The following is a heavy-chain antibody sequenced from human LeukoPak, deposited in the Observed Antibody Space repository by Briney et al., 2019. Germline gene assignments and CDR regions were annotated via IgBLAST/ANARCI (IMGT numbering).Heavy chain of an antibody. CDR3: AREDYYGSGSSFDY. CDR1: GFTFSSYG. J-gene: IGHJ4*02. Sequence: GSLRLSCAASGFTFSSYGMHWVRQAPGKGLEWVAFIRYDGSNKYYADSVKGRFTISRDNSKNTLYLQMNSLRAEDTAVYYCAREDYYGSGSSFDYWGQGTLVTVSS. D-gene: IGHD3-10*01. CDR2: IRYDGSNK. V-gene: IGHV3-30*02.